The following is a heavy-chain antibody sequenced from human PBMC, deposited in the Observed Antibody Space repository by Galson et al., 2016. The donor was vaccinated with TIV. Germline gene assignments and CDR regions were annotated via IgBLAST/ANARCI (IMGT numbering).Heavy chain of an antibody. V-gene: IGHV3-30*13. CDR1: GFTFSSYG. CDR2: ISYDGSDK. J-gene: IGHJ6*03. CDR3: ARVDKSYHMDV. Sequence: SLRLSCAASGFTFSSYGLHWVRQAPGKGLEWVAFISYDGSDKNYAEALKGRFTISRDKSKNRLYLQMNSLRAEDTALYYCARVDKSYHMDVWGKGTTVTVSS. D-gene: IGHD3-16*02.